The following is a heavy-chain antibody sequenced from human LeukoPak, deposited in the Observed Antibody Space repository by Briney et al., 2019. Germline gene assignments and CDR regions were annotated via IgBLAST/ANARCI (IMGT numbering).Heavy chain of an antibody. CDR3: ASLYDVLTGTLRFDP. J-gene: IGHJ5*02. CDR2: ISSYTGYT. CDR1: GFTFSSYT. D-gene: IGHD3-9*01. Sequence: GGSLRLSCTVSGFTFSSYTMNWVRQAPGKGLEWVSSISSYTGYTYYADSVKGRFTISRDNAKNSLYLQMNSLRAEDTALYYCASLYDVLTGTLRFDPWGQGTLVTVSS. V-gene: IGHV3-21*06.